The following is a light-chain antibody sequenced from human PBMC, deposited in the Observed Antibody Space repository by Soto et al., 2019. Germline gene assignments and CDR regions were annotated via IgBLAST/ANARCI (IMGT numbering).Light chain of an antibody. CDR3: QQYAFSPGS. CDR1: QSVSTY. J-gene: IGKJ1*01. Sequence: EIVLTQSPATLSLSPGERATLSCRASQSVSTYLAWYQQKPGQAPRLLIYDASNRATGIPARFSGSGSGTDFTLTISRLEPGDFALYYCQQYAFSPGSFGQGTKVDIK. V-gene: IGKV3-11*01. CDR2: DAS.